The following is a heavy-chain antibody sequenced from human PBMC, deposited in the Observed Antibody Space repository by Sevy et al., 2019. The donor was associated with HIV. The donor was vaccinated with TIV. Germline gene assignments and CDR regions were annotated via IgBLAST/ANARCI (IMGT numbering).Heavy chain of an antibody. Sequence: ASVKVSCKASGYTFTGYYMHWVRQAPGQGLEWMGWINPNSGGTNYAQKFQGRVTMTRDTSISPAYMELSRLRSDDTAVYYCARRYCSSTSCYSRAFDIWGQGTMVTVSS. CDR1: GYTFTGYY. J-gene: IGHJ3*02. D-gene: IGHD2-2*01. CDR2: INPNSGGT. CDR3: ARRYCSSTSCYSRAFDI. V-gene: IGHV1-2*02.